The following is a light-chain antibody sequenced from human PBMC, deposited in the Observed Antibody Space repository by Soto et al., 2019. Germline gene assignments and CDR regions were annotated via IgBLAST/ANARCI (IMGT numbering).Light chain of an antibody. V-gene: IGLV2-23*02. CDR3: CSYAGSGTPYV. CDR1: TSDFGSYSL. CDR2: EVS. J-gene: IGLJ1*01. Sequence: QSALTQPASVSGSPGQSITISCTGTTSDFGSYSLVSWYQQHPGKVPKLLIYEVSKRPSGVSNRFSGSKSANTASLTISGLQAEDEADYYCCSYAGSGTPYVFGTGTKVTVL.